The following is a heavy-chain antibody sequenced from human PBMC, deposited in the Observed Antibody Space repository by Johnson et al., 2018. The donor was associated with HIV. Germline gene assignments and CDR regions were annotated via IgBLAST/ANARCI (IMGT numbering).Heavy chain of an antibody. J-gene: IGHJ3*02. CDR3: AKAVSGSYDDAFEI. CDR1: GFTFDDYA. CDR2: ISWNSGSI. D-gene: IGHD1-26*01. Sequence: VQLVESGGGLVQPGRSLRLSCAASGFTFDDYAMHWVRQAPGKGLEWVSGISWNSGSIGYADSVKGRFTIVRDNAKNSLYLQMNSLRAEDTALYYCAKAVSGSYDDAFEIWGQGTMGTVSS. V-gene: IGHV3-9*01.